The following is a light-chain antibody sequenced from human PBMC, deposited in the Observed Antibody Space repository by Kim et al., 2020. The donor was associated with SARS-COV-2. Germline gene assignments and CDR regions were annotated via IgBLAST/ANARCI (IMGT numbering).Light chain of an antibody. CDR2: HAS. Sequence: SASLGDRVTFACRASQNINDYLTWYQQKAGKAPKALIFHASKLESGVPSRFSGSGSGTEFTLTISNLQPGDFATYYCQQAYSTPFTFGQGTKLEI. V-gene: IGKV1-39*01. J-gene: IGKJ2*01. CDR1: QNINDY. CDR3: QQAYSTPFT.